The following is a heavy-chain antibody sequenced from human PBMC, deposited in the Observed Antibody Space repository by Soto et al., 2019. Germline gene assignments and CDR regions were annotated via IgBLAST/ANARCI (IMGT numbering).Heavy chain of an antibody. CDR1: GCSISSSSYY. Sequence: SETLSLTCTVSGCSISSSSYYWGWIRQPPGKGLEWIGSIYYSGSTNYKPSLKSQVNISVDTSKKQFSLKLNSVTAADTAVYYCARELFGRSVWFDPWGQGTLVTVSS. CDR3: ARELFGRSVWFDP. J-gene: IGHJ5*02. V-gene: IGHV4-39*07. D-gene: IGHD3-10*01. CDR2: IYYSGST.